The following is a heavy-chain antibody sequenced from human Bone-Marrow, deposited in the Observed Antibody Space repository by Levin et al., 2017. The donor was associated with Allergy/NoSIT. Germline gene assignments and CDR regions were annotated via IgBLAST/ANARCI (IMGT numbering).Heavy chain of an antibody. D-gene: IGHD3-10*01. CDR1: GFTFSNYA. CDR2: ISYEGSNK. J-gene: IGHJ4*02. V-gene: IGHV3-30-3*01. CDR3: ARDRAALLWFGEFL. Sequence: PSGGSLRLSCAASGFTFSNYALHWVRQAPGKGLEWVALISYEGSNKYYADSVKGRFTISRDNSKNTLYLQMNSLRAEDTAVYYCARDRAALLWFGEFLWGQGTLVTVSS.